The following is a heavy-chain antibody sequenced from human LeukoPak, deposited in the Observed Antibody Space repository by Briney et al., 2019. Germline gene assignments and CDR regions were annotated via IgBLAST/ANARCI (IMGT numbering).Heavy chain of an antibody. CDR2: IIPIFGTA. V-gene: IGHV1-69*05. J-gene: IGHJ4*02. CDR1: GGTFSSYA. CDR3: ARGWFGELSYTFDY. Sequence: SVKVSCKASGGTFSSYAISWVRQAPGQGLEWMGVIIPIFGTANYAQKLQGRVTMTTDTSTSTAYMELRSLRSDDTAVYYCARGWFGELSYTFDYWGQGTLVTVSS. D-gene: IGHD3-10*01.